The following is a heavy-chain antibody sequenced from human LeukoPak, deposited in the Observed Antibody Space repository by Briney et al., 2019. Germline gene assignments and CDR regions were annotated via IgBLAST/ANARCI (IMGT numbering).Heavy chain of an antibody. Sequence: PSETLSLTCTVSGGSISSYYWSWIRQPPGKGLEWIGYIYYSGSTNYNPSLKSRVTISVDTSKNQFSLKLSSVTAADTAVYYCARGWTGGSYYYYYYMDVWGKGTRSPSP. CDR2: IYYSGST. J-gene: IGHJ6*03. V-gene: IGHV4-59*01. D-gene: IGHD1-26*01. CDR1: GGSISSYY. CDR3: ARGWTGGSYYYYYYMDV.